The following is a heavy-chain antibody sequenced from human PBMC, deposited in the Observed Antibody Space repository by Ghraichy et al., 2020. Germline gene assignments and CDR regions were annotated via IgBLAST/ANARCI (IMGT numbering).Heavy chain of an antibody. Sequence: LSLTCAASGLTFSSDWMTWFRQAPGKGLEWVANINPDGSETYYVDSVKGRFTISRDNTKNSLHLQMNSLRAEDTAVYYCARYYDGSGHFDAFDIWGQGTMVTVSS. CDR1: GLTFSSDW. J-gene: IGHJ3*02. D-gene: IGHD3-22*01. CDR3: ARYYDGSGHFDAFDI. V-gene: IGHV3-7*01. CDR2: INPDGSET.